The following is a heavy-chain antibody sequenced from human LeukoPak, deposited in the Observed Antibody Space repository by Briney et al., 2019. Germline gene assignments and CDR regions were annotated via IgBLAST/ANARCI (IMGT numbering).Heavy chain of an antibody. CDR1: GFTFSSYW. CDR2: IKPDGSEK. V-gene: IGHV3-7*01. D-gene: IGHD1-26*01. CDR3: ARDWDPYSGSYYCDY. Sequence: GGSLRPSCAASGFTFSSYWMSWVRQAPGKGLEWVANIKPDGSEKYYVDSVKGRFTISRDNAKNSLYLQVNSLRAEDTAVYYCARDWDPYSGSYYCDYWGQGTLVTVSS. J-gene: IGHJ4*02.